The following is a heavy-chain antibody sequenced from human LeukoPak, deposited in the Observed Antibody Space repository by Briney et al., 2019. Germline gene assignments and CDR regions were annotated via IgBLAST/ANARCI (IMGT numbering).Heavy chain of an antibody. CDR1: GLTVSSNY. D-gene: IGHD1-26*01. J-gene: IGHJ4*02. CDR3: AKVASGSYYNWPFDY. V-gene: IGHV3-53*01. CDR2: IYSGGST. Sequence: HPGGSLRLSCAASGLTVSSNYMSWVRQAPGKGLEWVSVIYSGGSTYYADSVKGRFTISRDNSKNTLYLQMNSLRAEDTAVYYCAKVASGSYYNWPFDYWGQGTLVTVSS.